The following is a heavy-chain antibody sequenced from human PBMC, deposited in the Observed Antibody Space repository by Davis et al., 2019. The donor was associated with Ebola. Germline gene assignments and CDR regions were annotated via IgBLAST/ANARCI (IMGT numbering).Heavy chain of an antibody. CDR1: GGSITTYY. CDR2: LHYSGST. CDR3: ARLSYYYDNSAYSRPYNWFDP. D-gene: IGHD3-22*01. Sequence: GSLRLSCTVSGGSITTYYWGWIRQSPEKGLEWIGYLHYSGSTNYNPSLKSRVTTSVDTSKNQFYLKLTSVTAADTAVYYCARLSYYYDNSAYSRPYNWFDPWGQGTLVTVSS. V-gene: IGHV4-59*08. J-gene: IGHJ5*02.